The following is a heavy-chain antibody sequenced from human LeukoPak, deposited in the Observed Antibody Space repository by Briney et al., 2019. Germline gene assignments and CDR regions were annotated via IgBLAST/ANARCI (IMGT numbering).Heavy chain of an antibody. Sequence: GGSLRLSCAASGFTFSDYYMSWIRQAPGKGLEWVSYISSSGRTINYADSVKGRITISRDNAKNSLYLQMNSLRAEDTAVYYCARHIGHRNSGYDYWGQGTLVTVSS. V-gene: IGHV3-11*01. CDR3: ARHIGHRNSGYDY. CDR1: GFTFSDYY. CDR2: ISSSGRTI. J-gene: IGHJ4*02. D-gene: IGHD5-12*01.